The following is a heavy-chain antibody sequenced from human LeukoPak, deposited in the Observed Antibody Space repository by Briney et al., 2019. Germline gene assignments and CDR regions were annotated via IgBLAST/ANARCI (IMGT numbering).Heavy chain of an antibody. J-gene: IGHJ4*02. CDR3: TTYTVGPTTSHFEY. CDR2: IKSKTDGGTT. V-gene: IGHV3-15*01. Sequence: GGSLRLSCAAAGFTFSNAWMSWARQAPGKGLEWVGRIKSKTDGGTTDYAAPGKGRFTISRDDSKTTLYLQMNSLKAEDTAVYYCTTYTVGPTTSHFEYWGQGTLVTVSS. CDR1: GFTFSNAW. D-gene: IGHD1-26*01.